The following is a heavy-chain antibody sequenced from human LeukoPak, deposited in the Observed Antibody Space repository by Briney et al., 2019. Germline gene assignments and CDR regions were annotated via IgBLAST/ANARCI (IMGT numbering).Heavy chain of an antibody. V-gene: IGHV3-48*01. Sequence: SGGSLRLSCAASGFTFSSYAMSWVRQAPGRGLEWVSYISSSSSTIYYADSVKGRFTISRDNAQNALYLQMNSLRAEDTAVYYCARESLIVGKIGRGQGTLVTVSS. CDR3: ARESLIVGKIG. CDR1: GFTFSSYA. J-gene: IGHJ4*02. D-gene: IGHD1-26*01. CDR2: ISSSSSTI.